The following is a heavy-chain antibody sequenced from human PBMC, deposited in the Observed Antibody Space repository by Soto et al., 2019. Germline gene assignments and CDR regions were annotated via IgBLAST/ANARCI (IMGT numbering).Heavy chain of an antibody. CDR2: ISGTGTFI. J-gene: IGHJ3*02. Sequence: EVQLVESGGGLVKPGGSLRLSCAASGFTFSRHSMNWVRQAPGKGLEWVSSISGTGTFIYYSDSVKGRFTISRDDAKSSLSLQMNSLTAEDTAVYYCARGSVIDTGDALDIWGPGTMVTVS. CDR1: GFTFSRHS. D-gene: IGHD2-21*01. V-gene: IGHV3-21*06. CDR3: ARGSVIDTGDALDI.